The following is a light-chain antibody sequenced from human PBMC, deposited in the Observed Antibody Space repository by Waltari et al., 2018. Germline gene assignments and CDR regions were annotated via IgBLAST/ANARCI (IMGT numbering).Light chain of an antibody. CDR1: QSVRTY. J-gene: IGKJ2*01. CDR3: QQRSNWPYT. Sequence: EIVLTQSPATLSLSPGERATLSCRASQSVRTYLAWYQQKPGQAPRLLIYDASNRSTGIPARFSGSGSGAYFTLTISSLEPEDFAVYHCQQRSNWPYTFGQGTKLEIK. CDR2: DAS. V-gene: IGKV3-11*01.